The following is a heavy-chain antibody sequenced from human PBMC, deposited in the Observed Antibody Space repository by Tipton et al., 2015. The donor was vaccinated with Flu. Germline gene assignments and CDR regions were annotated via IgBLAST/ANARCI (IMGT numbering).Heavy chain of an antibody. V-gene: IGHV4-39*07. J-gene: IGHJ4*02. CDR2: IYYSGST. Sequence: LRLSCAVSGGSVTRSSHYWGWIRQPPGKGLEWIGSIYYSGSTYYNPSLKSRLTMSVDASKQQFSLKLSSMTAADTAVYYCARGSGSGTFMIFDLWGQGTLVTVSS. CDR1: GGSVTRSSHY. CDR3: ARGSGSGTFMIFDL. D-gene: IGHD3-10*01.